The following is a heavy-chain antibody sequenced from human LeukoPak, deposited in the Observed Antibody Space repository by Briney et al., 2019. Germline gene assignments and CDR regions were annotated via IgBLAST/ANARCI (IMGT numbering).Heavy chain of an antibody. Sequence: SETLSLTCAVYGGSFSGYYWSWIRQPPGKGLEWIAYIYYSGNTNYNPSLKSRVTISVDTSKNQFSLRLSSVTAADTAVYYCARTQFRTPFDFWGQGALVTVSS. CDR3: ARTQFRTPFDF. J-gene: IGHJ4*02. CDR2: IYYSGNT. V-gene: IGHV4-59*08. D-gene: IGHD1-14*01. CDR1: GGSFSGYY.